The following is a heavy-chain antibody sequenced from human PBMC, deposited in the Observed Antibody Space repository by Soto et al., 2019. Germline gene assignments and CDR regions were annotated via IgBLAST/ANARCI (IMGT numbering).Heavy chain of an antibody. V-gene: IGHV1-69*19. CDR3: AREVQVHTPAFVY. Sequence: QVQLVQSGAEMKKPGSSVKVSCQSSGGTFNTYAMNWVRQAPGQGPEWMGDISPMFGAANYAPKFQGRVTTTADGSTGTSYMQLSSLTSEATALSFRAREVQVHTPAFVYWGQGTLVTVSS. CDR1: GGTFNTYA. CDR2: ISPMFGAA. D-gene: IGHD3-10*01. J-gene: IGHJ4*02.